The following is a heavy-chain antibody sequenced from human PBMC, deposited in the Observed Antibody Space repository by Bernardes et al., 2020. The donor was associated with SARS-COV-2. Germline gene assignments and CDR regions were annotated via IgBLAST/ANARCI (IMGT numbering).Heavy chain of an antibody. CDR1: GFTFSSYA. Sequence: GGSLRLSCAASGFTFSSYAMTWVRQAPGKGLEWVSAITGSDDTTCYADSLKGRFTISRDNSKNTLYLHMNSLRAEDTAVYYCAKERRYNSAWYPIQFDYWGQGTLVTVSS. J-gene: IGHJ4*02. D-gene: IGHD6-19*01. V-gene: IGHV3-23*01. CDR2: ITGSDDTT. CDR3: AKERRYNSAWYPIQFDY.